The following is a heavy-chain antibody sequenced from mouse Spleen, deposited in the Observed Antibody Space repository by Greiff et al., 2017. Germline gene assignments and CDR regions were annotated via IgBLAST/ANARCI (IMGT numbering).Heavy chain of an antibody. CDR2: INPNNGGT. V-gene: IGHV1-18*01. CDR3: ARRSTTVVATDLYAMDY. CDR1: GYTFTDYN. Sequence: EVQLQQSGPELVKPGASVKIPCKASGYTFTDYNMDWVKQSHGKSLEWIGDINPNNGGTIYNQKFKGKATLTVDKSSSTAYMELRSLTSEDTAVYYCARRSTTVVATDLYAMDYWGQGTSVTVSS. J-gene: IGHJ4*01. D-gene: IGHD1-1*01.